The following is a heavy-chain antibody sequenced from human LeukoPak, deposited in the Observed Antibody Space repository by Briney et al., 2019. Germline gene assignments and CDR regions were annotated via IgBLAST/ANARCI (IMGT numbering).Heavy chain of an antibody. D-gene: IGHD1-26*01. Sequence: ASVKVSCRASGYTFTSYYMHWVRQAPGQGLEWMGIINPSGGSTRYAQKFQGRVTMSRDTSTTTVYMELSSLRSEDTAVYYCARVGGVGATGTPDFWGQGTLVTVSS. CDR2: INPSGGST. J-gene: IGHJ4*02. CDR1: GYTFTSYY. CDR3: ARVGGVGATGTPDF. V-gene: IGHV1-46*01.